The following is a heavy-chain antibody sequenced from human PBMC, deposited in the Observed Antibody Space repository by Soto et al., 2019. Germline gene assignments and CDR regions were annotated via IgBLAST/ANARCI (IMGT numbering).Heavy chain of an antibody. J-gene: IGHJ6*02. Sequence: SETLSLTCTVSGGSISSGGYYWSWIRQHPGKGLEWIGYIYYSGSTYYNPSLKSRVTISVDTSKNQFSLKLSSVTAADTAVYYCARGGRGAVYPQMVYYYYVRAFWGQGTTVTVSS. D-gene: IGHD3-10*01. V-gene: IGHV4-31*03. CDR3: ARGGRGAVYPQMVYYYYVRAF. CDR2: IYYSGST. CDR1: GGSISSGGYY.